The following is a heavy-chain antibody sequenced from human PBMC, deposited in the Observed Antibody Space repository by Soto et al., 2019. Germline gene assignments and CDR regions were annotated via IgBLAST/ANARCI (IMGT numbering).Heavy chain of an antibody. CDR2: IIPILGIA. J-gene: IGHJ6*02. Sequence: QVQLVQSGAEVKKPGSSVKVSCKASGGTFSSYTISWVRQAPGQGLEWMGRIIPILGIANYAQKFQGRVTITADKSTSTAYMELSSLRSEDTAVYYCASGRITTFGVNYYYYYGMDVWGQGTTVTVSS. CDR3: ASGRITTFGVNYYYYYGMDV. D-gene: IGHD3-10*02. CDR1: GGTFSSYT. V-gene: IGHV1-69*02.